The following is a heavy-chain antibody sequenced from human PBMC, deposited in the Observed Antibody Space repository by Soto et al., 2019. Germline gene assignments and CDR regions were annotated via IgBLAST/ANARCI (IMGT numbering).Heavy chain of an antibody. J-gene: IGHJ6*02. D-gene: IGHD5-12*01. CDR2: ISSSSGST. CDR1: GFTFSDYY. V-gene: IGHV3-11*06. CDR3: ARDRGGYDRLYYYHGMDV. Sequence: GGSLRLSCAASGFTFSDYYMSWIRQAPGKGLEYISYISSSSGSTNYADSVKGRFTISRDNAKNSLYLQMSSLRAEDTAVYYCARDRGGYDRLYYYHGMDVWGQGTTV.